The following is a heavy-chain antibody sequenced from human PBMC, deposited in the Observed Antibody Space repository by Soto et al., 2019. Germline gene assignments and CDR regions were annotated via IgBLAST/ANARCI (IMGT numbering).Heavy chain of an antibody. D-gene: IGHD6-13*01. CDR1: GYTFTSYD. CDR2: MNPNSGNT. Sequence: ASVKVSCKASGYTFTSYDVNWVRQATGQGLEWMGWMNPNSGNTGYAQKFQGRVTMTRNTSISTAYMELSSLRSEDTAVYYCARGRGVAAAGEIDYWGQGTLVTVSS. CDR3: ARGRGVAAAGEIDY. V-gene: IGHV1-8*01. J-gene: IGHJ4*02.